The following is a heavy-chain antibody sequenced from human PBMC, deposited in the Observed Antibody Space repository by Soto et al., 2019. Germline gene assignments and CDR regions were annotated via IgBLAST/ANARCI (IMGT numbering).Heavy chain of an antibody. V-gene: IGHV3-30*03. CDR2: ISYDESDK. CDR1: GFTFRSYA. CDR3: ARDLSVAGPDY. J-gene: IGHJ4*02. D-gene: IGHD6-19*01. Sequence: GGSLRLSCAASGFTFRSYAMHRVRQAPGKGLEWVAVISYDESDKYYADSLKGRFTISRDNSKNTLYLQMNSLRGEDTAVYYCARDLSVAGPDYWGQGTLVTVSS.